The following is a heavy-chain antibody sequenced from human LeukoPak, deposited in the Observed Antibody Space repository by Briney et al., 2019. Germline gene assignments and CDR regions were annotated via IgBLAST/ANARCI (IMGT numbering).Heavy chain of an antibody. Sequence: ASVKVSCKASGYTFTGYYIHWVRQAPGQGLEWVGWINPNGGGTDYAQKFQGRVTMTRDTSISTAYMELSRLRSDDAAMFYCARDRGLFDYWGQGTLVTVSS. CDR3: ARDRGLFDY. CDR2: INPNGGGT. CDR1: GYTFTGYY. J-gene: IGHJ4*02. V-gene: IGHV1-2*02.